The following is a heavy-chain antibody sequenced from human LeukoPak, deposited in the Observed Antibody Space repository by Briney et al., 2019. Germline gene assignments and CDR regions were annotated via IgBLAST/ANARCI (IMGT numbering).Heavy chain of an antibody. CDR2: INPNSGDT. J-gene: IGHJ6*03. Sequence: ASVKVSCKTSGYTFSDYYIHWIRQAPGQGLEWVGWINPNSGDTDYAQKFQGRVTMTRDTSISTVYMELSRLTSDDTAVYYCARESGYSYGVNMDVWGKGTTVTVSS. V-gene: IGHV1-2*02. D-gene: IGHD5-18*01. CDR3: ARESGYSYGVNMDV. CDR1: GYTFSDYY.